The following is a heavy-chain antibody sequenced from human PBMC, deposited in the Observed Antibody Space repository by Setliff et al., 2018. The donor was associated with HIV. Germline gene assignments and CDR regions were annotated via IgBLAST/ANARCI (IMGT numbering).Heavy chain of an antibody. V-gene: IGHV1-18*04. CDR3: ARRATTGDYHHFFDF. CDR2: ISVYNGKG. J-gene: IGHJ4*02. CDR1: SNTFINDV. Sequence: ASVKVSCKASSNTFINDVFNWVRQAPGQGLEWMGWISVYNGKGNYAQKFQDRISMTTDTSTSTVYMELRSLVSDDTAVYYSARRATTGDYHHFFDFWGQGTLVSVSS. D-gene: IGHD4-17*01.